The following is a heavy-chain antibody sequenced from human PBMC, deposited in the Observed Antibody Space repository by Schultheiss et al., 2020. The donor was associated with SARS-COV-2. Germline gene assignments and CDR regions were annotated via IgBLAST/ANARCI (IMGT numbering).Heavy chain of an antibody. CDR1: GYTFTSYD. D-gene: IGHD6-19*01. Sequence: ASVKVSCKAFGYTFTSYDISWVRQAPGQGLEWMGWINPNSGGTNYAQKFQGWVTMTRDTSISTAYMELSRLRSDDTAVYYCARDSQDELAVAEYYGMDVWGQGTTVTVSS. J-gene: IGHJ6*02. V-gene: IGHV1-2*04. CDR2: INPNSGGT. CDR3: ARDSQDELAVAEYYGMDV.